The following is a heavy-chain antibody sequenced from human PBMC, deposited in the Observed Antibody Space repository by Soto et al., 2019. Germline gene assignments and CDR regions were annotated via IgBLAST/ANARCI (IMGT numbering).Heavy chain of an antibody. Sequence: HVQLVESGGGVVQPGRSLRLCWAASGYTFSNHGLHWVRQAPGKGLEWVAAMWYDGSKKCYADSVKGRFTSSRDDSRNTLYLEMNSLRAEDTAVYYCARDPASSMGVWGQGTTVIVSS. V-gene: IGHV3-33*01. CDR2: MWYDGSKK. J-gene: IGHJ6*02. D-gene: IGHD6-25*01. CDR3: ARDPASSMGV. CDR1: GYTFSNHG.